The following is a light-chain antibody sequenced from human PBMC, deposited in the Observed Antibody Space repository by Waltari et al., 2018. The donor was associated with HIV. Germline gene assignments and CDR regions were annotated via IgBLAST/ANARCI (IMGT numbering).Light chain of an antibody. Sequence: QALVTQEPSLPVSPGGTVTLTCGSSNGPFTIRLHPHWFQQRPGQAPRTLIYDATNKFSWTPARFSGSLLGGKAALTLSGAQPDDEADYYCLLSYSGARPWVFGGGTKLTVL. J-gene: IGLJ3*02. V-gene: IGLV7-46*01. CDR2: DAT. CDR1: NGPFTIRLH. CDR3: LLSYSGARPWV.